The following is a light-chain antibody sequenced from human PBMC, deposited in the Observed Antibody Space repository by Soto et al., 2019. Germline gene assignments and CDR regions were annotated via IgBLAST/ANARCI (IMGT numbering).Light chain of an antibody. CDR1: QSLNSGS. V-gene: IGKV3-20*01. J-gene: IGKJ1*01. CDR3: QRDGSLSGT. Sequence: EIVLTQSPGTLSLSPGVRATLSCRASQSLNSGSLAWYQQKPGQAPRLLIYGASTRATGIPDRFSGSGSGTDFTLTLIKLDPEKYTVYYFQRDGSLSGTVGQGTKVEIK. CDR2: GAS.